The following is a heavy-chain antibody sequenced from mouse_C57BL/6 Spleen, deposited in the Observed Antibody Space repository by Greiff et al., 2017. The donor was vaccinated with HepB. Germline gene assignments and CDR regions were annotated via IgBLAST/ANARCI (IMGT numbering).Heavy chain of an antibody. D-gene: IGHD2-3*01. J-gene: IGHJ2*01. CDR3: ASHEEGYDGYYFDY. CDR1: GYTFTEYT. V-gene: IGHV1-62-2*01. CDR2: FYPGSGSI. Sequence: QVQLQQSGAELVKPGASVKLSCKASGYTFTEYTIHWVKQRPGQGLEWIGWFYPGSGSIKYNEKFKDKATLTADKSSSTVYMELSRLPSDDSAVYSWASHEEGYDGYYFDYWGQGTTLTVSS.